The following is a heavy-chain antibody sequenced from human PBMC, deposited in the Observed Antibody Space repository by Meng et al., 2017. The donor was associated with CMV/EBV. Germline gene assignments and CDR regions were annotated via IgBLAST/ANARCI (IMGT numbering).Heavy chain of an antibody. CDR1: GGSISSSSSY. D-gene: IGHD1-26*01. J-gene: IGHJ4*02. CDR2: IYYSGST. Sequence: QLQEPGPGLLMPSETLPLTFTVSGGSISSSSSYWGWIRQPPGKGLEWIGSIYYSGSTYYTPSLKSRVTISVDTSKNQFSLKLSSVTAADTAVYYCASIVGAQDYWGQGTLVTVSS. CDR3: ASIVGAQDY. V-gene: IGHV4-39*07.